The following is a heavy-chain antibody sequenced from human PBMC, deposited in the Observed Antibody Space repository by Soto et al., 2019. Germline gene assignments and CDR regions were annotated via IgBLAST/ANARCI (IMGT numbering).Heavy chain of an antibody. CDR3: AREDRDGMDV. Sequence: QVQLQESGPGLVKPSETLSLTCTVSGGSISSYYWSWIRQPPGKGLEWIGYIYYSGSTTYNPSLKSRVTISVDTSKNQFSLKLSSVTAADTAVYYCAREDRDGMDVWGHGTTVTVSS. V-gene: IGHV4-59*01. CDR2: IYYSGST. D-gene: IGHD3-10*01. CDR1: GGSISSYY. J-gene: IGHJ6*02.